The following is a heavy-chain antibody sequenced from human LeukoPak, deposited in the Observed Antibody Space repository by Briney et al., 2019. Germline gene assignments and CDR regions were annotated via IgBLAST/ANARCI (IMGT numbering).Heavy chain of an antibody. J-gene: IGHJ4*02. CDR1: GFMFSNYA. V-gene: IGHV3-23*01. CDR2: ISPGGPT. Sequence: GGSLRLSCVASGFMFSNYAMHWVRQAPGKGLEWVSGISPGGPTYYADSVKGRFTISRDDSKNTLYLQMKNLRAEDTAVYYCAKDGAWLRFDDWGQGILVSVSS. CDR3: AKDGAWLRFDD. D-gene: IGHD5-12*01.